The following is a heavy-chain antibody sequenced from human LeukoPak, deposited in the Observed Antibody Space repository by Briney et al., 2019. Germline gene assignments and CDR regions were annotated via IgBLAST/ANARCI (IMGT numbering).Heavy chain of an antibody. CDR1: GFTFSSYW. Sequence: GGSLRLSCAASGFTFSSYWMSWVRQAPGKGLEWVANIKQDGSEKYYVDSVKGRFTISRDNAKNSLYLQMNSLRAEDTAVYYCARDNRGIDNAFDIWGQGTMVAVSS. CDR3: ARDNRGIDNAFDI. V-gene: IGHV3-7*01. J-gene: IGHJ3*02. CDR2: IKQDGSEK. D-gene: IGHD1-26*01.